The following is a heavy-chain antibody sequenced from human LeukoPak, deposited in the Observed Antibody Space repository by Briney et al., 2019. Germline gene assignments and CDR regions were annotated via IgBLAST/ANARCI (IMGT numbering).Heavy chain of an antibody. CDR2: ILSDASST. J-gene: IGHJ5*02. Sequence: GGSLRLSCAASGFTFSDYWMLWVRQAPGKGLVWVSRILSDASSTSYADSVKGRFTISRDIAKNTLYLQMNSLRAEDTAVYYCARVRITRANWFDPWGQGTLVTVSS. D-gene: IGHD2-2*01. V-gene: IGHV3-74*01. CDR1: GFTFSDYW. CDR3: ARVRITRANWFDP.